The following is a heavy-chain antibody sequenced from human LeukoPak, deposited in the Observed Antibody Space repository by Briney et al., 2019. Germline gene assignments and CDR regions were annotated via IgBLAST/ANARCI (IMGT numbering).Heavy chain of an antibody. CDR1: GASFSGYY. J-gene: IGHJ5*02. CDR2: TNPSGSA. CDR3: ARARDRSDLT. Sequence: SETLSLTCTVYGASFSGYYWTWIRQPPGKGLEWIGKTNPSGSANYSPSLKSRVTISLDTSKNQFSLKLSSVTAADTAVYYCARARDRSDLTWGQGTLVTVSS. D-gene: IGHD3-22*01. V-gene: IGHV4-34*01.